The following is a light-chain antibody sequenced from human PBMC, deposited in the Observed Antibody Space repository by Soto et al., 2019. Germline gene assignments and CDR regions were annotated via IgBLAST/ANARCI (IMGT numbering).Light chain of an antibody. CDR2: KGT. V-gene: IGLV2-23*01. CDR1: SSDVGAYNS. Sequence: QSARAQPASVSGSPGQSVTISCTGTSSDVGAYNSVSWYQQHPDKAPQLMIYKGTQRPSGVSNRFSGSTSGNAASLTISGLQAGDEADYFCCSSAPESTYVFGTGTKVTVL. CDR3: CSSAPESTYV. J-gene: IGLJ1*01.